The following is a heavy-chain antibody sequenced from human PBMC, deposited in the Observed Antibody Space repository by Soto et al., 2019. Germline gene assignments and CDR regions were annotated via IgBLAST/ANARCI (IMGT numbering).Heavy chain of an antibody. D-gene: IGHD3-10*01. J-gene: IGHJ6*02. CDR1: GGSISSYY. Sequence: SETVSLTCTVSGGSISSYYWRWIRQPPGKGLEWIGYIYYRGSTNYNPSLKIRVTISVDTSKNQFSLKLSSVTAADTAVYYCARDATLVRGVMADYYYGTDFWGQGTTVNVSS. CDR3: ARDATLVRGVMADYYYGTDF. CDR2: IYYRGST. V-gene: IGHV4-59*01.